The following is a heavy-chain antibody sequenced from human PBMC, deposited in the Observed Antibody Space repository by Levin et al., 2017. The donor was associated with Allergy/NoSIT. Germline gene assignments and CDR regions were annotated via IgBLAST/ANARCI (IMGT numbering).Heavy chain of an antibody. CDR1: GFTFGDYA. Sequence: SGGSLRLSCTASGFTFGDYAMSWFRQAPGKGLEWVGFIRSKAYGGTTEYAASVKGRFTISRDDSKSIAYLQMNSLKTEDTAVYYCTRAKLLWFGENYFDYWGQGTLVTVSS. CDR3: TRAKLLWFGENYFDY. CDR2: IRSKAYGGTT. J-gene: IGHJ4*02. V-gene: IGHV3-49*03. D-gene: IGHD3-10*01.